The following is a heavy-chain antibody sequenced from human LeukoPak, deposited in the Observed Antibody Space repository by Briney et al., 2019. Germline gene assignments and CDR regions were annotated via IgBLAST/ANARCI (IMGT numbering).Heavy chain of an antibody. V-gene: IGHV3-15*01. Sequence: GGSLRLSCAVSGFVFSDAWMSWVRQAPGKGLEWVGRIKSKTNGGTTDYAAPVEGRFSISRDNSKNTLFLQMYSLRTEDTGVYCCSTVSAIFGVVIPEYWGQGTLVSVSP. CDR2: IKSKTNGGTT. CDR3: STVSAIFGVVIPEY. CDR1: GFVFSDAW. J-gene: IGHJ4*02. D-gene: IGHD3-3*01.